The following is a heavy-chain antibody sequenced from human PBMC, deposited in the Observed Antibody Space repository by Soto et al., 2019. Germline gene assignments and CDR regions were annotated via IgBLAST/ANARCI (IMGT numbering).Heavy chain of an antibody. CDR1: GYTFTGYY. CDR2: INPNSGGT. CDR3: ARGPYIVVVPAALKYNWFDP. D-gene: IGHD2-2*01. J-gene: IGHJ5*02. V-gene: IGHV1-2*04. Sequence: ASVKVSCKASGYTFTGYYMHWVRQAPGQGLEWMGWINPNSGGTNYAQKFQGWVTMTRDTSISTAYMELSRLRSDDTAVYYCARGPYIVVVPAALKYNWFDPWGQGTLVTVSS.